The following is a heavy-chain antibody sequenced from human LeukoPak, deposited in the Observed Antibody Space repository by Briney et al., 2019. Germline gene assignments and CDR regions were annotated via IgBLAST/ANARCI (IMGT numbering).Heavy chain of an antibody. CDR1: GYTFTGYY. J-gene: IGHJ3*02. D-gene: IGHD1-26*01. V-gene: IGHV1-2*02. CDR2: INPNSGGT. CDR3: ARGAGRLDAFDI. Sequence: ASVKVSCKASGYTFTGYYMHWVRQAPGQGLGWMGWINPNSGGTNYAQKFQGRVTMTRDTSISTAYMELSRLRSDDTAVYYCARGAGRLDAFDIWGQGTMVTVSS.